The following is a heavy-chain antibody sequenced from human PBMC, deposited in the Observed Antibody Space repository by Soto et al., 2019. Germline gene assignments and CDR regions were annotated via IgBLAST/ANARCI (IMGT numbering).Heavy chain of an antibody. D-gene: IGHD3-3*01. Sequence: QVQLVQSGAEVKKPGASVKVSCKAPGYTFTGYFRHWGRKAPGQGLEWMGWINPNSGGTNYAQKFQGWVTMTRDTSISTAYMELSRLRSDDTAVYYCARGGATSFGVVHYYYYGMDVWGQGTTVTVSS. CDR3: ARGGATSFGVVHYYYYGMDV. CDR1: GYTFTGYF. J-gene: IGHJ6*02. CDR2: INPNSGGT. V-gene: IGHV1-2*04.